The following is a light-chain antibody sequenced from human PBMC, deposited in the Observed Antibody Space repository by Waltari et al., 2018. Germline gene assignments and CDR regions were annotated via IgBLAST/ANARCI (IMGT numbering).Light chain of an antibody. CDR3: AAWDDSLNGVV. Sequence: QSVLTQPPSASGTPGQRVTISCSGSSSNIGSNTVNWYQRLPVTAPKLLIYSNNQRTAGVPDRFSGSKSCTSAALAISGLQSEDEADYYCAAWDDSLNGVVFGGGTKLTVL. J-gene: IGLJ2*01. CDR1: SSNIGSNT. CDR2: SNN. V-gene: IGLV1-44*01.